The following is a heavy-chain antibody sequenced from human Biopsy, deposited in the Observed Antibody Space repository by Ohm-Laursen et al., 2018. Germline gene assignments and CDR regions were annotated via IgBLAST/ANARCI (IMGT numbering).Heavy chain of an antibody. D-gene: IGHD3-3*01. CDR3: ARLYRLDDYWNDDPPDAFDV. J-gene: IGHJ3*01. CDR2: ISDTGST. Sequence: SDTLSLTWIVSGGSISSDYWSWIRQSPGKGLEWIGSISDTGSTNYSPSLRGRVTISVDTSKKQFSLKVSSVTPADTAVFFCARLYRLDDYWNDDPPDAFDVWGQGTMVTVSS. CDR1: GGSISSDY. V-gene: IGHV4-59*07.